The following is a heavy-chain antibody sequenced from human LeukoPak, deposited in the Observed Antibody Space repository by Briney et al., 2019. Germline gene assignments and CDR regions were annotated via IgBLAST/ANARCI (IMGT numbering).Heavy chain of an antibody. CDR1: GFTFSNHA. Sequence: PGGSLRLSCAVSGFTFSNHAMTWVRQTPGKGLEWVASIRNNGADTNYADSVKGRFTISRDNSENTLYLHMNALRAGDTAVYYCAKAYHDSGCLIDYWGQGTLVTVSS. CDR3: AKAYHDSGCLIDY. CDR2: IRNNGADT. V-gene: IGHV3-23*01. D-gene: IGHD6-19*01. J-gene: IGHJ4*02.